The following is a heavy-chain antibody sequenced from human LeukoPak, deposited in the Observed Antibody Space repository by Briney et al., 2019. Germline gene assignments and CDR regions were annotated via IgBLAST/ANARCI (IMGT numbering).Heavy chain of an antibody. CDR3: AAVAPSGPFGY. CDR1: VYTLPYYY. CDR2: INVNSGDT. D-gene: IGHD2-15*01. Sequence: ASVTVSCKASVYTLPYYYFHWVRQAPGQGREWMGWINVNSGDTNYEQKFQGRVTMTRDTSISTAYMELTRLRSDDTAVYFCAAVAPSGPFGYWGQGTLVIVSS. V-gene: IGHV1-2*02. J-gene: IGHJ4*02.